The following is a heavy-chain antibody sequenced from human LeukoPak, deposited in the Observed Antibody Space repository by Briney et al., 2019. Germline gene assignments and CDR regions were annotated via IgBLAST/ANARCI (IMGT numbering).Heavy chain of an antibody. CDR1: GHSFTSYW. V-gene: IGHV5-10-1*01. Sequence: GESLKISCKGSGHSFTSYWISWVRQLPGKGLEWMGRIDPSDSYTNYSPSFQGHVTISADKSISTAYLQWSSLKASDTAMYYCARGFPVAGLQVSFDYWGLGTLVTVSS. D-gene: IGHD6-19*01. J-gene: IGHJ4*02. CDR3: ARGFPVAGLQVSFDY. CDR2: IDPSDSYT.